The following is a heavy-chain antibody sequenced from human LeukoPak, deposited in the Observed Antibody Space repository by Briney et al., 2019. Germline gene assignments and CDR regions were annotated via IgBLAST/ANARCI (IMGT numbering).Heavy chain of an antibody. D-gene: IGHD3-9*01. J-gene: IGHJ3*02. CDR3: ARAMSLTEESGDAFDI. Sequence: ASVKVSCKASGYTFTGYYMHWVRQAPGQGLEWMGWINPNSGGTNYAQKFQGWVTMTRDTSISTAYMELSRLRSDDTAVYYCARAMSLTEESGDAFDIWGQGTMVTVSS. CDR1: GYTFTGYY. V-gene: IGHV1-2*04. CDR2: INPNSGGT.